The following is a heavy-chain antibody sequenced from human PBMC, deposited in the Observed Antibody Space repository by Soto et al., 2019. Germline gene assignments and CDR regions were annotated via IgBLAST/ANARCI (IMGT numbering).Heavy chain of an antibody. CDR1: GFTFSSYS. D-gene: IGHD2-15*01. Sequence: GGSLRLSCAASGFTFSSYSMNWVRQAPGKGLEWVSSISSSSSYIYYADSVKGRFTISRDNAKNSLYLQMNSLRAEDTAGYYCASPVVVAAKTDGAFDIWGQGTMVTVSS. J-gene: IGHJ3*02. CDR3: ASPVVVAAKTDGAFDI. CDR2: ISSSSSYI. V-gene: IGHV3-21*01.